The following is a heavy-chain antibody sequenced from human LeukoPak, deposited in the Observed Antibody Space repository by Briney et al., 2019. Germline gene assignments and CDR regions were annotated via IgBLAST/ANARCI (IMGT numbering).Heavy chain of an antibody. V-gene: IGHV1-69*04. CDR2: IIPIFGIA. CDR1: GGTFSSYA. Sequence: GSSVKVSCKASGGTFSSYAISWVRQAPGQGLEWMGRIIPIFGIANYPQKFHGRVTITADKSTSTAYMELNNLRSEDTAVYYCARVPETAYYYDSSGYEFDYWGQGTLVTVSS. D-gene: IGHD3-22*01. J-gene: IGHJ4*02. CDR3: ARVPETAYYYDSSGYEFDY.